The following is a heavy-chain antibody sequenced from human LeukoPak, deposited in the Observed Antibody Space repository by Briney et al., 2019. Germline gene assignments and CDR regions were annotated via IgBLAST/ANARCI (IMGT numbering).Heavy chain of an antibody. CDR2: INTNTGNP. CDR3: ARATRRSGSYDRVIDY. D-gene: IGHD1-26*01. Sequence: ASVKVSCKASGYTFTSYAMTWVRQAPGQGLEWMGWINTNTGNPTYAQGFTGRFVFSLDTSVSTAYLQISSLKAEDTAVYYCARATRRSGSYDRVIDYWGQGTLVTVSS. CDR1: GYTFTSYA. J-gene: IGHJ4*02. V-gene: IGHV7-4-1*02.